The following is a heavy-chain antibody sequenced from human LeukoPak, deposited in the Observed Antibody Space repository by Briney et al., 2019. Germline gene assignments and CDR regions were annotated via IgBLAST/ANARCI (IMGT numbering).Heavy chain of an antibody. V-gene: IGHV3-23*01. D-gene: IGHD3-22*01. J-gene: IGHJ6*02. CDR3: AREDYDSFHYYYGMDV. CDR1: GFTFSSYA. CDR2: ISGGGAVT. Sequence: PGGSLRLSCAASGFTFSSYAMSWVRQAPGKGLEWVSSISGGGAVTYYADSVKGRFTISRDNSKNTVYLQMNSLRAEDTAVYYCAREDYDSFHYYYGMDVWGQGTTVTVSS.